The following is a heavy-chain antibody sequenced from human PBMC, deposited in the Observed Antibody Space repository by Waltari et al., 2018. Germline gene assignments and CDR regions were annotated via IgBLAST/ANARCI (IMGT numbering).Heavy chain of an antibody. J-gene: IGHJ4*02. V-gene: IGHV1-2*06. Sequence: QVQLVQSGAEVKKPGASVKVSCKASGYTFTGYYLPWVRQAPGQGLEWMGRINPNSGGTNYAQKFQGRVTMTRDTSISTAYMELSRLRSDDTAVYYCARGSRITIFGVVIARHYFDYWGQGTLVTVSS. CDR3: ARGSRITIFGVVIARHYFDY. CDR2: INPNSGGT. D-gene: IGHD3-3*01. CDR1: GYTFTGYY.